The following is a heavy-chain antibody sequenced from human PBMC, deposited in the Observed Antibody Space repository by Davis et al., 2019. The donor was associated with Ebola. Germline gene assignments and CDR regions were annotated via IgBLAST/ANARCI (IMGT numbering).Heavy chain of an antibody. CDR1: GGTFSSYA. Sequence: AASVKVSCKASGGTFSSYAISWVRQAPGQGLEWMGRIIPILGIANYAQKFQGRVTITADKSTSTAYMELSSLRSEDTAVYYCARDSRWPAYYYYGMDVWGQGTTVTVSS. CDR3: ARDSRWPAYYYYGMDV. V-gene: IGHV1-69*04. CDR2: IIPILGIA. J-gene: IGHJ6*02. D-gene: IGHD2-15*01.